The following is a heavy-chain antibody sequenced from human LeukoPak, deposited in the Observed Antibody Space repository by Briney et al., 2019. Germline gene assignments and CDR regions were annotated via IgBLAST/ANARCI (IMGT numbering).Heavy chain of an antibody. Sequence: SETLSLTCTVSGGSISSSTYWGWIRQPPGKGLEWIGGISYSGNPYYNPSLKTRVTISGETSKNHVSLKLTSVTAAETDVYYCASRWENYFDYWGQGTLVTVSS. CDR3: ASRWENYFDY. D-gene: IGHD1-26*01. CDR2: ISYSGNP. CDR1: GGSISSSTY. V-gene: IGHV4-39*01. J-gene: IGHJ4*02.